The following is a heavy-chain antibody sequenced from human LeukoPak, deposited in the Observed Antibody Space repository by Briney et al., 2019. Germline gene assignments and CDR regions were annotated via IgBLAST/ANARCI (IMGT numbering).Heavy chain of an antibody. D-gene: IGHD2/OR15-2a*01. V-gene: IGHV3-30*02. CDR3: AKDRLSGAFYNVENWFDP. CDR2: IRYDGENK. J-gene: IGHJ5*02. CDR1: GFMFSNYG. Sequence: PGGSLRLSCAASGFMFSNYGMHWVRQAPGKGLEWVAFIRYDGENKYSADSLKGRFTISRDNSKNTLYLHMNSLRAGDTAVYYCAKDRLSGAFYNVENWFDPWGQGTLVTVSS.